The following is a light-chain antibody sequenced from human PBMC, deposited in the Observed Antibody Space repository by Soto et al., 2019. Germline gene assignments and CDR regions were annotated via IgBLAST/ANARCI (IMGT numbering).Light chain of an antibody. CDR2: TAS. V-gene: IGKV1-8*01. CDR3: QQSYKTPLT. Sequence: AIRMTQSPSSLSASTGDRVTITCRASQGISSYLAWYQQKPGKAPKLLIYTASSLQSGVPSRFSGSGSGTDFTLTISSLQPEDFATYYCQQSYKTPLTFGGGTKVDNK. CDR1: QGISSY. J-gene: IGKJ4*01.